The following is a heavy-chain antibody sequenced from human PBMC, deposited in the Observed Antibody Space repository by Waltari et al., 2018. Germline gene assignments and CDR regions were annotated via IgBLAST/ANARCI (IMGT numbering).Heavy chain of an antibody. CDR1: GYSFTSYW. Sequence: EVQLVQSGAEVKKPGESLKISCKGSGYSFTSYWIGWVRQMPGKGLELMGIIYPGDSDTRYSPSFQGQVTISADKSISTAYLQWSSLKASDTAMYYCARRKRIAAAGGYYYYGMDVWGQGTTVTVSS. D-gene: IGHD6-13*01. J-gene: IGHJ6*02. CDR2: IYPGDSDT. V-gene: IGHV5-51*01. CDR3: ARRKRIAAAGGYYYYGMDV.